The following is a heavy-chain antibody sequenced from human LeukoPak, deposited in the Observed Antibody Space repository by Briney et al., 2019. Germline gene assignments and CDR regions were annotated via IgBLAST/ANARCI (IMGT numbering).Heavy chain of an antibody. Sequence: GGSLRLSCAASGFTVSSNYMSWVRQAPGKGLEWVSVIYSGGSTYYADSVKGRFTISRDNSKNTLYLQMNSLRAEDTAVYYCAKGFIAVAGTHAFDIWGQGTMVTVSS. CDR2: IYSGGST. D-gene: IGHD6-19*01. J-gene: IGHJ3*02. V-gene: IGHV3-53*01. CDR1: GFTVSSNY. CDR3: AKGFIAVAGTHAFDI.